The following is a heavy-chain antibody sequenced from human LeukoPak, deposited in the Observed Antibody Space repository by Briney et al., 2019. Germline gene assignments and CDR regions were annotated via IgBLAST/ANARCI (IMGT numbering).Heavy chain of an antibody. CDR1: GGSISSGSYY. J-gene: IGHJ3*02. V-gene: IGHV4-61*02. CDR3: ARDLRLGDSSGYYYSAAFDI. Sequence: ASETLSLTCTVSGGSISSGSYYWSWIRQPAGKGLEWIGRIYTSGSTNYNPSLKSRVTISVDTSKNQFSLKLSSVTAADTAVYYCARDLRLGDSSGYYYSAAFDIWGQGTMVTVSS. CDR2: IYTSGST. D-gene: IGHD3-22*01.